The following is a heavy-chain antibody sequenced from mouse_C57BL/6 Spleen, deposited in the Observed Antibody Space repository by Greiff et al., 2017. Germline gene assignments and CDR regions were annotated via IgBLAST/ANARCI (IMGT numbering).Heavy chain of an antibody. J-gene: IGHJ4*01. V-gene: IGHV5-17*01. Sequence: EVQRVESGGGLVKPGGSLKLSCAASGFTFSDYGMHWVRQAPEKGLEWVAYISSGSSTIYYADTVKGRFTISRDNAKNTLFLQMTSLRSEDTAMYYCARDPIGYAMDYWGQGTSVTVSS. CDR1: GFTFSDYG. CDR3: ARDPIGYAMDY. CDR2: ISSGSSTI. D-gene: IGHD2-14*01.